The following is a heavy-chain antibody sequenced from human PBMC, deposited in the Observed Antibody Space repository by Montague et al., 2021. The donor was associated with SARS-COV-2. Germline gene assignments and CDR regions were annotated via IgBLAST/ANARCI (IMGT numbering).Heavy chain of an antibody. CDR1: GGSISSGNW. CDR2: IYHSGST. CDR3: ARFFSSWTD. Sequence: SETLSLTCAVSGGSISSGNWWSWVRQPPGKGLEWIGEIYHSGSTNYNPSLTSRVTISLDKSKNQFSRNLSSATAADTAVYYCARFFSSWTDWGQGTLVTVSS. V-gene: IGHV4-4*02. J-gene: IGHJ4*02. D-gene: IGHD6-13*01.